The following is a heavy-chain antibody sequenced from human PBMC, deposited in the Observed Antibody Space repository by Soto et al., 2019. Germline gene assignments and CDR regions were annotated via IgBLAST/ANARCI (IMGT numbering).Heavy chain of an antibody. D-gene: IGHD3-22*01. CDR3: ARRDSYDSSGYSENAFDI. J-gene: IGHJ3*02. Sequence: GESLKISCKGSGYSFTSYWISWVRQMPGKGLEWMGRIDPSDSYTNYSPSFQGHVTISADKSISTAYLQWSSLKASDTAMYYCARRDSYDSSGYSENAFDIWGQGTMVTVSS. CDR1: GYSFTSYW. CDR2: IDPSDSYT. V-gene: IGHV5-10-1*01.